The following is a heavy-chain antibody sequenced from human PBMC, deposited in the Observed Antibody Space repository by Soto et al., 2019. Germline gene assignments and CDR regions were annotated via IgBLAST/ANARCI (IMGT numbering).Heavy chain of an antibody. CDR2: IYWNDEI. D-gene: IGHD4-17*01. V-gene: IGHV2-5*01. J-gene: IGHJ6*02. CDR3: SHIDLRGFSDYTHGLDV. Sequence: QVTVKESGPTLAKPTQTLTLTCSFTGFSLSSSGAGVGWFRQSPGKALEWLALIYWNDEIRYSPSLASRLTIPQRTSKDQLVLTLTNWGPVDTATYYWSHIDLRGFSDYTHGLDVWGQGTTVTVSS. CDR1: GFSLSSSGAG.